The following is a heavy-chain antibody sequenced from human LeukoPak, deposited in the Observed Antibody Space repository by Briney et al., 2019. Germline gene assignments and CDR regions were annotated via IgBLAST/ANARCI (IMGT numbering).Heavy chain of an antibody. J-gene: IGHJ4*02. CDR2: INVGNGNT. V-gene: IGHV1-3*01. CDR1: GYTFTTYA. Sequence: ASVKVSCKASGYTFTTYAMHWVRQAPGQRLEWMGWINVGNGNTKYSQKFQGGVTITRDTSANTAYMELSSLRSEDTAVYYCARGASDSLYFDYWGQGTLVTVSS. CDR3: ARGASDSLYFDY.